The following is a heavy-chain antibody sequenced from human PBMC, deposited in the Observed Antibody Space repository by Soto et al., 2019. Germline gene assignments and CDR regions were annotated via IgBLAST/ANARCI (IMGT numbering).Heavy chain of an antibody. J-gene: IGHJ6*03. V-gene: IGHV3-74*03. CDR1: GFTFSSYW. CDR3: ARRWEYFYMDV. D-gene: IGHD1-26*01. CDR2: INTDGTSP. Sequence: EVQLVESGGALVQPGGSLRLSCAASGFTFSSYWMHWVRQAPGKGLVWVSRINTDGTSPKYADSVKGRFTISRDNAKNTLYLQMNNLRDEDTAVYYCARRWEYFYMDVWGKGTTVTVSS.